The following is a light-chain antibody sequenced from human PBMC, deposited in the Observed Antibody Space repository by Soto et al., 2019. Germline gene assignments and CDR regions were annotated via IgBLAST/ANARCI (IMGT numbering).Light chain of an antibody. CDR3: NSFTISSTYV. Sequence: QSVLTQPASVSGSPGQSITISCSGTSSDIGSYNRVSWYQQYPGKAPKLTIYDVTNRPSGVSSRFSGSKSGNTASLTISGLQAEDEADYYCNSFTISSTYVFGTGTKVTVL. CDR2: DVT. V-gene: IGLV2-14*01. CDR1: SSDIGSYNR. J-gene: IGLJ1*01.